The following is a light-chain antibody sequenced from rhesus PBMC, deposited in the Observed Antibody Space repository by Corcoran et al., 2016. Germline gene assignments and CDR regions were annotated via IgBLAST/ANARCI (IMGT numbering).Light chain of an antibody. CDR3: QQRNSYPYS. CDR1: QGISSY. CDR2: KAS. V-gene: IGKV1-25*01. Sequence: DIQMTQSPSSLSASVGDSVTITCRASQGISSYLAWYKQKPGKATKLLIYKASTLQSGVPYRFSGSGSGTDFTLTISSLQPEDFATYYCQQRNSYPYSFGQGTKVEIK. J-gene: IGKJ2*01.